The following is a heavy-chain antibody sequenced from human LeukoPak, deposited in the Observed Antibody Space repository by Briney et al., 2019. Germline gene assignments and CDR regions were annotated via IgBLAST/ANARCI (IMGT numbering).Heavy chain of an antibody. J-gene: IGHJ3*02. CDR1: GGSISSSSYY. Sequence: SETLSLTCTVSGGSISSSSYYWSWIRQPPGKGLEWIGEINHSGSTNYNPSLKSRVTISVDTSKNQFSLKLSSVTAADTAVYYCARGSSGWQYAFDIWGQGTMVTVSS. CDR2: INHSGST. V-gene: IGHV4-39*07. CDR3: ARGSSGWQYAFDI. D-gene: IGHD6-19*01.